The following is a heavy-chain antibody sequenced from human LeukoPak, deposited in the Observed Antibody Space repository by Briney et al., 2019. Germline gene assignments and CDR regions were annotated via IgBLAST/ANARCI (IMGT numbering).Heavy chain of an antibody. CDR2: INHSGST. Sequence: SETLSLTCTVSGGSISSYYWSWIRQPPGKGLEWIGEINHSGSTNYNPSLKSRVTISVDTSKNQFSLKLSSVTAADTAVYYCARPFPYYYGSGSYYKRYAFDIWGQGTMVTVSS. J-gene: IGHJ3*02. D-gene: IGHD3-10*01. CDR1: GGSISSYY. CDR3: ARPFPYYYGSGSYYKRYAFDI. V-gene: IGHV4-34*01.